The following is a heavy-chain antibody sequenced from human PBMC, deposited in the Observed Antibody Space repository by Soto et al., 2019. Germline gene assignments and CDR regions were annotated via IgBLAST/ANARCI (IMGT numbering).Heavy chain of an antibody. D-gene: IGHD3-10*01. Sequence: QVQLQESGPGLVKPSETLSLTCTVSGAAIDSHYWSWIRQPPGKGLEWIGQVFYSGSTNYNPSLKSRVTISINTSTKQFSLKLTSVSAADTAVYYCPRSFMVPVDYFDSWGQGTLVTVSS. V-gene: IGHV4-59*11. J-gene: IGHJ4*02. CDR1: GAAIDSHY. CDR2: VFYSGST. CDR3: PRSFMVPVDYFDS.